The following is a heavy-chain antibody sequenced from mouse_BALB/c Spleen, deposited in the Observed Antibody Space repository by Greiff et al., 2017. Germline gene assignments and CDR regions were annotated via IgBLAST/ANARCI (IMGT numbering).Heavy chain of an antibody. CDR2: ISNLAYSI. J-gene: IGHJ1*01. V-gene: IGHV5-15*02. CDR1: GFTFSDYG. Sequence: EVKLMESGGGLVQPGGSRKLSCAASGFTFSDYGMAWVRQAPGKGPEWVAFISNLAYSIYYADTVTGRFTISRENAKNTLYLEMSSLRSEDTAMYYCARDPEGYFDVWGAGTTVTVSS. CDR3: ARDPEGYFDV.